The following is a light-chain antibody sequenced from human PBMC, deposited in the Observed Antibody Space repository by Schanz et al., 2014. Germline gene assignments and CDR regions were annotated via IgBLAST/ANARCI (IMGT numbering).Light chain of an antibody. V-gene: IGLV2-8*01. CDR2: EVS. CDR3: SSYTSSSTRV. Sequence: QSALTQPPSASGSPGQSVTISCTGTSSDVGAYAYVSWYQQHPGKAPKLMICEVSKRPSGVPDRFSGSKSGNTASLTISGLQAEDEADYYCSSYTSSSTRVFGGGTKLTVL. CDR1: SSDVGAYAY. J-gene: IGLJ3*02.